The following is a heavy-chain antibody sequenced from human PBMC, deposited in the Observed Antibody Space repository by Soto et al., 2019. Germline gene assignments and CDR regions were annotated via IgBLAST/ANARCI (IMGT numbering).Heavy chain of an antibody. J-gene: IGHJ5*02. CDR1: RFTFRSYW. CDR3: AKAWEVNWFDP. D-gene: IGHD1-26*01. CDR2: INSDGSST. Sequence: GGSLRLSCAASRFTFRSYWMHWVRQAPGKGLVWVSRINSDGSSTSYADSVKGRFTISRDNAKNTLYLQMNSLRADDAAVYYCAKAWEVNWFDPWGQGTLVTVSS. V-gene: IGHV3-74*01.